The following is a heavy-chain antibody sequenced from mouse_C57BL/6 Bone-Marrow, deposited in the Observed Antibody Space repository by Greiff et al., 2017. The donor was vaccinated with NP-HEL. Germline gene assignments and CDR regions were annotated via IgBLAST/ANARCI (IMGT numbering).Heavy chain of an antibody. D-gene: IGHD2-2*01. CDR1: GYTFTSYW. V-gene: IGHV1-72*01. J-gene: IGHJ3*01. Sequence: QVQLQQSGAELVMPGASVKLSCKASGYTFTSYWMHWVKQRPGQGLEWIGEIDPNSGGTKYNEKFKSKATLTVDKPSSTAYMQLSSLTSEDSAVYYCARPSSRVTTGFAYWGQGTLVTVSA. CDR2: IDPNSGGT. CDR3: ARPSSRVTTGFAY.